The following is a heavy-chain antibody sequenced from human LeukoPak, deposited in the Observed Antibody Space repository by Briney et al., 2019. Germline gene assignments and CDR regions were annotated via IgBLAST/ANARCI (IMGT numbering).Heavy chain of an antibody. CDR3: AREKGYCSGGSCYYPDYYYGMDV. CDR2: IIPIFGTA. CDR1: GGTFGSYA. Sequence: SVKVSCKASGGTFGSYAISWVRQAPGQGLEWMGGIIPIFGTANYAQKFQGRVTITADESTSTAYMELSSLRSEDTAVYYCAREKGYCSGGSCYYPDYYYGMDVWGQGTTVTVSS. D-gene: IGHD2-15*01. J-gene: IGHJ6*02. V-gene: IGHV1-69*13.